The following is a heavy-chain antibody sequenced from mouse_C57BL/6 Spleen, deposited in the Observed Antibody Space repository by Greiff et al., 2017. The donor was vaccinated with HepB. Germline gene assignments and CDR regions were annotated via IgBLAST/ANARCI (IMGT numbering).Heavy chain of an antibody. CDR1: GYTFTSYW. CDR3: ARSFFLAAMDY. V-gene: IGHV1-64*01. CDR2: IHPNSGST. Sequence: QVQLKQPGAELVKPGASVKLSCKASGYTFTSYWMHWVKQRPGQGLEWIGMIHPNSGSTNYNEKFKSKATLTVDKSSSTAYMQLSSLTSEDSAVYYCARSFFLAAMDYWGQGTSVTVSS. J-gene: IGHJ4*01. D-gene: IGHD2-10*02.